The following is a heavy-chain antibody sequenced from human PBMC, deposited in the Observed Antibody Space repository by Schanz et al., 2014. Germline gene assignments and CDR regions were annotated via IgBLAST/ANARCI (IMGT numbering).Heavy chain of an antibody. CDR3: VKGGTNTLDS. Sequence: QVHLVESGGGVVRPGGSLRLSCAASRFTFNAYDMYWIRQAPGKGLEWVALISHDGSNKNSADSVKGRFTISRDNSKNTLYLQMNSLRGDDTAIYYCVKGGTNTLDSWDQGTLVTVSS. CDR1: RFTFNAYD. V-gene: IGHV3-30*18. J-gene: IGHJ4*02. CDR2: ISHDGSNK.